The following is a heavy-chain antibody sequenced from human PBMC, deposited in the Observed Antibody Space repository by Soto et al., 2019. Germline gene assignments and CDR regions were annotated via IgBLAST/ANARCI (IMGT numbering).Heavy chain of an antibody. CDR3: AKEEAVAGYGMDV. V-gene: IGHV3-30*18. Sequence: GGSLRLSCAASGFTFSSYGMHWVRQAPGKGLEWVAVISCDGSNKYYADSVKGRFTISRDNSKNTLYLQMNSLRAEDTAVYYCAKEEAVAGYGMDVWGQGTTVTVSS. CDR2: ISCDGSNK. J-gene: IGHJ6*02. CDR1: GFTFSSYG. D-gene: IGHD6-19*01.